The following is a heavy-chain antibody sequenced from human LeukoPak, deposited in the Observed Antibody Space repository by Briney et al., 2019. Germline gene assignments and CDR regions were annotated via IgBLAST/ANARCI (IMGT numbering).Heavy chain of an antibody. CDR3: SRVDVAATIFFDY. D-gene: IGHD5-24*01. J-gene: IGHJ4*02. CDR1: GASVNSGRFY. CDR2: AYSSGKT. Sequence: PSETLSLTCSVSGASVNSGRFYWTWIRQSPGKGLEWLGFAYSSGKTDYNPSLKSRLTMSTDASQNQFSLTLTSVTRADTTIYYCSRVDVAATIFFDYWGQGALVTVSA. V-gene: IGHV4-61*01.